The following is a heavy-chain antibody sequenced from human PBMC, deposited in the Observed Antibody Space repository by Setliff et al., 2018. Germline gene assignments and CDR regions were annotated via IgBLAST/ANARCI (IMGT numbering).Heavy chain of an antibody. D-gene: IGHD3-22*01. V-gene: IGHV4-39*02. CDR2: MHYSGRA. Sequence: ASETLSLTCSASGGPISSSSYYWVWIRQPPGKGLEWIGSMHYSGRAYYSSSLKSRVTMSVDTSKNHVSLKLSSVTAADTAVYYCARAHTWSLPNDNSGYPGWFDPWGQGTLVTVSS. J-gene: IGHJ5*02. CDR3: ARAHTWSLPNDNSGYPGWFDP. CDR1: GGPISSSSYY.